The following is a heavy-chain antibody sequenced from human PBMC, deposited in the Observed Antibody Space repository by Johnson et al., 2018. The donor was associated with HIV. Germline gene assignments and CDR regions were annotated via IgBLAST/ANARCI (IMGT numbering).Heavy chain of an antibody. Sequence: QVQLVESGGDLVQPGKSLRLSCVGSGFTFRNCEMHWVRQAPGKGRAWVAVISYDGSEKYYVDSVKGRFTISRDNAKNSLYLQMNSLRAEDTAVYYFASLGIAAARGAFDIWGQGTMVTVSS. CDR1: GFTFRNCE. D-gene: IGHD6-13*01. J-gene: IGHJ3*02. V-gene: IGHV3-30*03. CDR2: ISYDGSEK. CDR3: ASLGIAAARGAFDI.